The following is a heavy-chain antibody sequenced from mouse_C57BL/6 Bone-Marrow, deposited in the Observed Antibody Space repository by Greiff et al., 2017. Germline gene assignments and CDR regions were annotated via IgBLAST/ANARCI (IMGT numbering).Heavy chain of an antibody. D-gene: IGHD1-1*01. V-gene: IGHV1-81*01. CDR2: IYPRSGNT. CDR1: GYTFTSYG. CDR3: ARLRGYYYCSSFAWFAY. J-gene: IGHJ3*01. Sequence: VQLQESGAELARPGASVKLSCKASGYTFTSYGISWVKQRPGQGLEWIGEIYPRSGNTYYNEKFKGKATLTADKSSSTAYMELRSLTSEDSAVYFCARLRGYYYCSSFAWFAYWGQGTLVTVSA.